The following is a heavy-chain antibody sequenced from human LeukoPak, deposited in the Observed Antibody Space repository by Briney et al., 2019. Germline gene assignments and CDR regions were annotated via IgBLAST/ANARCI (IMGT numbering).Heavy chain of an antibody. CDR2: INPNSGGT. Sequence: ASVKVSCKASGYTFTGYYMHWVRQAPGQGLEWMGRINPNSGGTNYAQKFQGRVTMTRDTSISTAYMELSRLRSDDTAVYYCARNLHYYDSSGYTYYYYYYMDVWGKGTTVTISS. J-gene: IGHJ6*03. CDR1: GYTFTGYY. D-gene: IGHD3-22*01. V-gene: IGHV1-2*06. CDR3: ARNLHYYDSSGYTYYYYYYMDV.